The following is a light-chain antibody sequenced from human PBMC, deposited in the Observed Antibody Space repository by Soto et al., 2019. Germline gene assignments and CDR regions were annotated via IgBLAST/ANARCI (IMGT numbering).Light chain of an antibody. CDR3: QQLNSYPRT. CDR2: GAS. J-gene: IGKJ5*01. V-gene: IGKV3-20*01. Sequence: EIVLTQSPGTLSLAPGERATLSCRASQSFSSTSLAWYQQKPGQPPRLLIYGASSRATGIPDRFSVSGSGTEFTLTISSLQPEDFATYYCQQLNSYPRTFGQGTRLEIK. CDR1: QSFSSTS.